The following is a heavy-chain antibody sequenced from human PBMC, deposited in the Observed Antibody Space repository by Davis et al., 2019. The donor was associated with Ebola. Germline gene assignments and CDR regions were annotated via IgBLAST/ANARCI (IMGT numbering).Heavy chain of an antibody. D-gene: IGHD1-26*01. CDR3: AKDTSNIWFDI. J-gene: IGHJ3*02. CDR2: LGTIADT. V-gene: IGHV3-23*01. Sequence: GGSLRLSCAASGFTFSSYSMNWVRQAPGKGLEWVSTLGTIADTYYADSVKGRFTISRDNSKNTLYLQMNGLRVEDTAIYYCAKDTSNIWFDIWGQGTMVTVSS. CDR1: GFTFSSYS.